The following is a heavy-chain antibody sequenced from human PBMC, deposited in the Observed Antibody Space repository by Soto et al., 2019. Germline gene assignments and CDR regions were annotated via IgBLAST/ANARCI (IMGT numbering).Heavy chain of an antibody. V-gene: IGHV2-5*02. CDR1: GFSLSTTGVG. J-gene: IGHJ6*02. D-gene: IGHD2-21*01. Sequence: QITLKESGPTLVKPTQTLTLTCTFSGFSLSTTGVGVGWIRQPPGKALEWLALIYWDVDKRYNPSLKSRLTITKDTSKNHVVLTMTNMDPVDTATYYCVQSRCGGDCLQSYSSHSYYGLDVWGQGTTVTVSS. CDR2: IYWDVDK. CDR3: VQSRCGGDCLQSYSSHSYYGLDV.